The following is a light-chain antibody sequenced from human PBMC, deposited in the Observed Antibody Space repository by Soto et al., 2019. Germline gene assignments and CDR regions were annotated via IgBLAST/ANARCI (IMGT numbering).Light chain of an antibody. CDR2: ENN. V-gene: IGLV6-57*02. CDR1: SGSIASNY. J-gene: IGLJ3*02. Sequence: NFMLTQPHSVSQSPGKTVTISCTGSSGSIASNYVQWYQQRPGSAPTTVIYENNQRPSGVPARFSGSIDSSSSASLTISGLKPEDEADYYCQSYGTNTQVFGGGTKLTVL. CDR3: QSYGTNTQV.